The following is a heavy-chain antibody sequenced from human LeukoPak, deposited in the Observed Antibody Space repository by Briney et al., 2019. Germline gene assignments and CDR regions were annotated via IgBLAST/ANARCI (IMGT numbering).Heavy chain of an antibody. V-gene: IGHV1-18*01. J-gene: IGHJ4*02. CDR1: GYTFTSYG. CDR3: ARSQISSAFDS. CDR2: ISADNGNT. D-gene: IGHD3-22*01. Sequence: ASVKVSCKASGYTFTSYGISWVRQAPGQGLEWMGWISADNGNTNYAQKFQGRVTMTTDTSTSTAYMDLRSLRSNDTAVYYCARSQISSAFDSWGQGTLVTVSS.